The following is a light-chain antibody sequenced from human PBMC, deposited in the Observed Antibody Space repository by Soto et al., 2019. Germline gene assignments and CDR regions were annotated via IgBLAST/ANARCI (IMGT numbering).Light chain of an antibody. CDR3: QTWATDIHVV. CDR1: SGHNSYA. J-gene: IGLJ2*01. Sequence: QSVLTQSPSASASLGASVKLTCTLSSGHNSYAIAWHQQQPEKGPRYLMKLNSDGSHSSGDGIPDRFSGSSSGAERYLTISSFQSEDEADYYCQTWATDIHVVFGGGTKVTVL. V-gene: IGLV4-69*01. CDR2: LNSDGSH.